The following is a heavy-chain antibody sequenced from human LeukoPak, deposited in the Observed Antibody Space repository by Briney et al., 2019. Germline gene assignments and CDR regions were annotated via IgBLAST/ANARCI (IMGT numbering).Heavy chain of an antibody. D-gene: IGHD6-13*01. J-gene: IGHJ6*03. CDR1: GGSFSGYY. CDR2: IYYSGST. CDR3: ARARLSSSWYGTYYYYYMDV. Sequence: SETLSLTCAVYGGSFSGYYWSWTRQPPGKGLEWIGYIYYSGSTNYNPSLKSRVTISVDTSKNQFSLKLSSVTAADTAVYYCARARLSSSWYGTYYYYYMDVWGKGTTVTVSS. V-gene: IGHV4-59*01.